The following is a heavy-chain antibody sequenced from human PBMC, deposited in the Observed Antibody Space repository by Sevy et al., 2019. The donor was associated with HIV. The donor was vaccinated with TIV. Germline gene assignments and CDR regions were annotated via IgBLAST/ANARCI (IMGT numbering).Heavy chain of an antibody. Sequence: GGSLRLSCAASGFTFSNAWMSWVRQAPGKGLEWVGHTKSKTDGGTTDYAAPVKGRFTISTDESKNTLYLQMNSLKTEDTAVYYCTTDTGISDYDFWSGRDDTFDNWGQGTMVTVSS. CDR3: TTDTGISDYDFWSGRDDTFDN. V-gene: IGHV3-15*01. D-gene: IGHD3-3*01. J-gene: IGHJ3*02. CDR2: TKSKTDGGTT. CDR1: GFTFSNAW.